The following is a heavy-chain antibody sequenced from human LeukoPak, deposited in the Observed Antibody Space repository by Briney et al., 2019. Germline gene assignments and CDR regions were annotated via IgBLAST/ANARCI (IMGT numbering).Heavy chain of an antibody. J-gene: IGHJ5*02. D-gene: IGHD6-13*01. Sequence: SETLSLTCIVSGGSISTYYWTWIRQPPGKGLEWIGYVYYSGSTNYNPSLKSRVTISVDTSKNQFSLKLNSVTAADTAVYFCARGSSSWYVNWFDPWGQGTLVTVSS. CDR2: VYYSGST. CDR1: GGSISTYY. V-gene: IGHV4-59*01. CDR3: ARGSSSWYVNWFDP.